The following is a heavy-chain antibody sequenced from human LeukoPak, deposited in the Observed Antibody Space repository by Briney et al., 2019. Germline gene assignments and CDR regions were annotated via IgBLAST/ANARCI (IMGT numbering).Heavy chain of an antibody. V-gene: IGHV4-39*07. CDR1: GGSISSSSYY. J-gene: IGHJ4*02. CDR2: IYYSGST. D-gene: IGHD6-19*01. CDR3: ARHFRGGGKQWLVPELDY. Sequence: SETLSLTCTVSGGSISSSSYYWGWIRQPPGKGLEWIGSIYYSGSTYCNPSLKSRVTISVDTSKNQFSLKLSSVTAADTAVYYCARHFRGGGKQWLVPELDYWGQGTLVTVSS.